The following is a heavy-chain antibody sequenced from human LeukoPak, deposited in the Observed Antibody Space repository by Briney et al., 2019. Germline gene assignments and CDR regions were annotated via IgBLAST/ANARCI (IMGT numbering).Heavy chain of an antibody. D-gene: IGHD1-26*01. J-gene: IGHJ4*02. CDR3: ARVAGSIDY. CDR2: MNLKSGYT. Sequence: ASVKVSCKASGYSFTTYDINWVRQATGQGLEWMGWMNLKSGYTGYAQKFQGRVTITRDTSTSTVYMELNSLRSEDTAVYYCARVAGSIDYWGQGTLVTVSS. CDR1: GYSFTTYD. V-gene: IGHV1-8*03.